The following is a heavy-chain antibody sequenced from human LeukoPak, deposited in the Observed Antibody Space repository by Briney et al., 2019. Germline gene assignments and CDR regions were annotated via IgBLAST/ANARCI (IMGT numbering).Heavy chain of an antibody. CDR1: GYSFTSYH. Sequence: ASVKVSCKASGYSFTSYHMHWVRRAPGQGLEWMGIINPSGGSTTYAQKFQGRVTMTRDTSTSTVYMELSSLRSEDTAVYYCARRVYCSSTSCYHYYYYMDVWGKGTTVTVSS. CDR3: ARRVYCSSTSCYHYYYYMDV. J-gene: IGHJ6*03. V-gene: IGHV1-46*03. D-gene: IGHD2-2*01. CDR2: INPSGGST.